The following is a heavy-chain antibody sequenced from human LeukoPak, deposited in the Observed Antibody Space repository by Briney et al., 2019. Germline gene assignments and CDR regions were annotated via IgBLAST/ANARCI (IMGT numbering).Heavy chain of an antibody. V-gene: IGHV3-7*01. J-gene: IGHJ4*02. Sequence: GGSLRLSCAASGFTFNSCWMSWVRQAPGKGLEWVANINPDESHKYYLDSVKGRFTISRDSAKNSLYLQMNSLGAEDTAMYYCARTRVSTLVTPFDYWGQGTLVTVSS. D-gene: IGHD4-23*01. CDR2: INPDESHK. CDR3: ARTRVSTLVTPFDY. CDR1: GFTFNSCW.